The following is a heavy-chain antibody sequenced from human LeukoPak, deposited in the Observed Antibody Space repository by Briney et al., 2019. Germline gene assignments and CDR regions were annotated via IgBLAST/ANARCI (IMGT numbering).Heavy chain of an antibody. CDR1: VFTFTTFG. CDR2: ISAYNGNT. D-gene: IGHD3-3*01. J-gene: IGHJ6*02. V-gene: IGHV1-18*01. CDR3: ARDSLTIFGVVIIAPFNYYYYYGMDV. Sequence: ASVNVSCKASVFTFTTFGISWVRQAPGQGLEWMGLISAYNGNTNYAQKLQGRVTMTTDTSTSTAYMELRSLRSDDTAVYYCARDSLTIFGVVIIAPFNYYYYYGMDVWGQGTTVTVSS.